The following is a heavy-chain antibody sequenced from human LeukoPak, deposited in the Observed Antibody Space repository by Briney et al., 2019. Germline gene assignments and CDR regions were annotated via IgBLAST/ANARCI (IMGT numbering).Heavy chain of an antibody. Sequence: SETLSLTCAVYGASFSGYYWTWIRQPPGKGLEWIGETYHKGSTDYNPSLKSRVTISVDTSKSQFSLKVTSVTAADTAVYFCARARMACSGGICYSSYSDYWGQGTLVTVSS. D-gene: IGHD2-15*01. CDR3: ARARMACSGGICYSSYSDY. CDR1: GASFSGYY. J-gene: IGHJ4*02. CDR2: TYHKGST. V-gene: IGHV4-34*01.